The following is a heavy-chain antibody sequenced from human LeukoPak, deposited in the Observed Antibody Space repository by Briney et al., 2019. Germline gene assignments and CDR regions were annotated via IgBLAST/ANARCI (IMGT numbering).Heavy chain of an antibody. CDR1: GFTFSSYA. CDR2: ISGSGGST. D-gene: IGHD3-10*01. V-gene: IGHV3-23*01. J-gene: IGHJ4*02. Sequence: GGSLRLSCAASGFTFSSYAMSWVRQAPGKGLEWVSAISGSGGSTYYADSVKVRFTISRDNSMNTLYLQMNSLRAEDTAVYYCTKDLSLWSDYWGQGTLVTVSS. CDR3: TKDLSLWSDY.